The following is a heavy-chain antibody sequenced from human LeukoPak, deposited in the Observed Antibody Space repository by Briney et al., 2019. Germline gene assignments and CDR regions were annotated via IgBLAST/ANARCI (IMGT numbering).Heavy chain of an antibody. CDR3: ARAAPPDHSSGYWGRPFDAFGI. J-gene: IGHJ3*02. CDR1: GGSISSYY. D-gene: IGHD3-22*01. Sequence: SETLSLTCTVSGGSISSYYWSWIRQPPGKGLEWIGYIYYSGSTNYNPSLKSRVTISVDTSKNQFSLKLSSVTAADTAVYYCARAAPPDHSSGYWGRPFDAFGIWGQGTMVTVSS. V-gene: IGHV4-59*01. CDR2: IYYSGST.